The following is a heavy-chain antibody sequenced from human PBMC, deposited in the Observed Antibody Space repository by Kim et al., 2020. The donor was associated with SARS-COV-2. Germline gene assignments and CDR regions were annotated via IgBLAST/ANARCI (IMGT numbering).Heavy chain of an antibody. D-gene: IGHD3-22*01. V-gene: IGHV4-30-4*01. CDR1: GGSISSGDYY. J-gene: IGHJ4*02. Sequence: SETLSLTCTVSGGSISSGDYYWSWIRQPPGKGLEWIGYIYYSGSTYYNPSLKSRVTISVDTSKNQFSLKLSSVTAADTAVYYCARGDLRDYDSSGYYWGQGTLVTVSS. CDR2: IYYSGST. CDR3: ARGDLRDYDSSGYY.